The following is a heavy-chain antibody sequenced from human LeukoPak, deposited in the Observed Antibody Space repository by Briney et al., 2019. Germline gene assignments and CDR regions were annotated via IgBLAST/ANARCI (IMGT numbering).Heavy chain of an antibody. J-gene: IGHJ3*02. D-gene: IGHD1-26*01. V-gene: IGHV1-2*02. Sequence: ASVKVSCKASGYTFSDYYLHWLRQAPGQGLEWMGWINPYSGGTNYAQKLQGRVTMTTDTSTSTAYMELRSLRSDDTAVYYCARSVHQEWELHSQDAFDIWGQGTMVTVSS. CDR1: GYTFSDYY. CDR3: ARSVHQEWELHSQDAFDI. CDR2: INPYSGGT.